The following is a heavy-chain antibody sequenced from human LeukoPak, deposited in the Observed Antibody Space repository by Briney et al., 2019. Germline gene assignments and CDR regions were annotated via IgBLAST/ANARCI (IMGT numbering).Heavy chain of an antibody. Sequence: SETLSLTCTVSGDSMSDYFWTWIRQPPGKGLEWIGYAADSGSTNYNPSLKSRVTISVDTSKNQFSLKLSSVTAADTAVYYCARHRGYSSSWLDAFDIWGQGTMVTVSS. CDR2: AADSGST. J-gene: IGHJ3*02. V-gene: IGHV4-59*08. D-gene: IGHD6-13*01. CDR1: GDSMSDYF. CDR3: ARHRGYSSSWLDAFDI.